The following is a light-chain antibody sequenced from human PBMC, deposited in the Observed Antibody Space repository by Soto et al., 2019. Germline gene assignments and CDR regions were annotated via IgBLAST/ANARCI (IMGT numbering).Light chain of an antibody. J-gene: IGLJ2*01. CDR1: SSDVGGYNY. Sequence: QSALTQPASVSGSPGQSITISCTGTSSDVGGYNYVSWYQQHPGKAPKLMIYDVSNRPSGVSNRFSGSKSGNTASLTISGSQAEDEGDYYFSSYTSSSTRVFGGGTKLTVL. CDR2: DVS. CDR3: SSYTSSSTRV. V-gene: IGLV2-14*01.